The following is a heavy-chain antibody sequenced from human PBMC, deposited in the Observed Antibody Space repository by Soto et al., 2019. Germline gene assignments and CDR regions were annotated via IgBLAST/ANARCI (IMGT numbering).Heavy chain of an antibody. CDR3: VRENNGGPEF. J-gene: IGHJ4*02. CDR1: GFTFSDYY. Sequence: PGGSLRLSCAASGFTFSDYYMTWIRQAPGKGLEWVSYISSSGTTIYHVDSVKGRFTISRDNAKNSLYLQLNSLRAEDTAIYYCVRENNGGPEFWGQGTMVTVSS. D-gene: IGHD1-20*01. CDR2: ISSSGTTI. V-gene: IGHV3-11*04.